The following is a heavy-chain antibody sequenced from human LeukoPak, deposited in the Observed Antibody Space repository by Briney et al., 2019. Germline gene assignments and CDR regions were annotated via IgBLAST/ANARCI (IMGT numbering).Heavy chain of an antibody. J-gene: IGHJ4*02. V-gene: IGHV4-39*02. CDR2: MYYSGST. CDR3: AREGRSVLGSSGWYRDFDY. CDR1: GGSISSSSYY. Sequence: SETLSLTCTVSGGSISSSSYYWAWIRQPPGKGLEWIGSMYYSGSTYYNPSLKSRVTISVDTSKNQFSLKLSSVTAADTAVYYCAREGRSVLGSSGWYRDFDYWGQGTLVTVSS. D-gene: IGHD6-19*01.